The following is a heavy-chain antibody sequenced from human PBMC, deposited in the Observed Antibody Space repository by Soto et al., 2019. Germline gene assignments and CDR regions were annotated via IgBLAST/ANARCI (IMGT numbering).Heavy chain of an antibody. CDR3: ARVGITIFGVVTPLDV. CDR1: GFTFSSYW. Sequence: QPGGSLRLSCAASGFTFSSYWMHWVRQAPGKGLVWVSRINSDGSSTSYADSVKGRFTISRDNAKNTLYLQMNSLRAEDTAVYYCARVGITIFGVVTPLDVWGKGTTVTVSS. CDR2: INSDGSST. V-gene: IGHV3-74*01. J-gene: IGHJ6*04. D-gene: IGHD3-3*01.